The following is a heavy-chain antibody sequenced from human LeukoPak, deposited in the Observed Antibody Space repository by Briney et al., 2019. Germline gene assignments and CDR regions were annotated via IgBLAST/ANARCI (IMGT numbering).Heavy chain of an antibody. D-gene: IGHD5-18*01. CDR1: GGSFSGYY. J-gene: IGHJ5*02. V-gene: IGHV4-34*01. CDR3: ARGLDTAMAHRFDP. CDR2: INHSGST. Sequence: SETLSLTCAVYGGSFSGYYWSWIRQPPGKGLEWIGEINHSGSTNYNPSLKSRVTISVDTSKNQFSLKLSSVTAADTAVYYCARGLDTAMAHRFDPWGQGTLVTVSS.